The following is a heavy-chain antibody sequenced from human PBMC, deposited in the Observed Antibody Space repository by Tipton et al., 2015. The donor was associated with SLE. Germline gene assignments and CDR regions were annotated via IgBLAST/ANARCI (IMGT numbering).Heavy chain of an antibody. CDR1: GASLSSDY. Sequence: TLSLTCTVSGASLSSDYWSWIRQPPGKGLEWIANIYYIGTTYYNPSLESRATISIDTSKNQFSLKLSSVTAADTAVYYCARGISSGWWNYWGQGNLVTVSS. J-gene: IGHJ4*02. D-gene: IGHD6-19*01. V-gene: IGHV4-59*08. CDR3: ARGISSGWWNY. CDR2: IYYIGTT.